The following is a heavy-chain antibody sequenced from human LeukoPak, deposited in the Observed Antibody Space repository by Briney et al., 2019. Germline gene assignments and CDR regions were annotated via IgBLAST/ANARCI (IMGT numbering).Heavy chain of an antibody. J-gene: IGHJ4*02. CDR3: ARASYDSSGYCVDY. D-gene: IGHD3-22*01. Sequence: SETLSLTCTVSGGSISNYYWSWIRQPPGKGLEWIGYIYYSGSTNYNPSLKSRVTMSVDTSKNQFSLKLSSVTAADTAVYYCARASYDSSGYCVDYWGQGTLVTVSS. CDR2: IYYSGST. CDR1: GGSISNYY. V-gene: IGHV4-59*01.